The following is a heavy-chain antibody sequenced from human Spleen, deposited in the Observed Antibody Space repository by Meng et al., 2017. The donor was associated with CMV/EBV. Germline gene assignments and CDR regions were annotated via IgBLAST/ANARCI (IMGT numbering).Heavy chain of an antibody. CDR3: ARGGRYSSSWFDY. D-gene: IGHD6-13*01. CDR1: GFTFSSYS. V-gene: IGHV4-59*01. CDR2: IYYSATS. Sequence: ESLKISCAASGFTFSSYSMNWIRQPPGKGLEWIGYIYYSATSNYNPSLKSRVAISVDMSKNQFSLSLTSVTAADTAVYYCARGGRYSSSWFDYWGPGTLVTVSS. J-gene: IGHJ4*02.